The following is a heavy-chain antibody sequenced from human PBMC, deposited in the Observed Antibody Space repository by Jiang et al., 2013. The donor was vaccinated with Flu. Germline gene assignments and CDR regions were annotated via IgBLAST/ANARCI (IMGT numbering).Heavy chain of an antibody. D-gene: IGHD6-6*01. J-gene: IGHJ4*02. V-gene: IGHV3-66*01. CDR1: GFTSVATT. Sequence: SCAASGFTSVATTVSWVRQAPGKGLEWVSVIYSGGSTYYADSVKGRFTISRDNSKNTLYLQMNSLRAEDTAVYYCARDSSSSSYWGQGTLVTVSS. CDR3: ARDSSSSSY. CDR2: IYSGGST.